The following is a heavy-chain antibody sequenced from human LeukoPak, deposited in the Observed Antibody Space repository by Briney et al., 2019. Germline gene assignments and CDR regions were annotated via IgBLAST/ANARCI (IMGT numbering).Heavy chain of an antibody. CDR3: ARRNHDYGDYFDY. D-gene: IGHD4-17*01. Sequence: SETLSLTCAVSGGSISSGNWWSWVRQPPGKGLEWIGEIYHSGSTNYNPSLKSRVTISVDNSKNQFSLKLSSVTAADTAVFYCARRNHDYGDYFDYWGQGTLVTVSS. CDR1: GGSISSGNW. V-gene: IGHV4-4*02. J-gene: IGHJ4*02. CDR2: IYHSGST.